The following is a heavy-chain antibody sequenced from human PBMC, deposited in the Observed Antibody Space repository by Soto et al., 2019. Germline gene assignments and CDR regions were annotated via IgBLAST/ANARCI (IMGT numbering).Heavy chain of an antibody. Sequence: PSETLSLTCTVSGGSISSSSYYWGWIRQPPGKGLEWIGSIYYSGSTYYNPSLKSRVTISVDTSKNQFSLKLSSVTAADTAVYYCARHLRSSWNDEYFDYWGQGTLVTVSS. V-gene: IGHV4-39*01. J-gene: IGHJ4*02. CDR3: ARHLRSSWNDEYFDY. CDR2: IYYSGST. D-gene: IGHD1-1*01. CDR1: GGSISSSSYY.